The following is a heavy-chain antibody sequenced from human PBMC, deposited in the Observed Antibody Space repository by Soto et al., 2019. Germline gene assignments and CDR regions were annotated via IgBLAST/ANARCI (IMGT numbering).Heavy chain of an antibody. D-gene: IGHD3-10*01. CDR3: ARDGPITMVRGVINYYGMDV. CDR1: GYTFTGYY. Sequence: SVKVSCKASGYTFTGYYMHWVRQAPGQGLEWMGGIIPIFGTANYAQKFQGRVTITADKSTSTAYMELSSLRSEDTAVYYCARDGPITMVRGVINYYGMDVWGQGTTVTVSS. V-gene: IGHV1-69*06. CDR2: IIPIFGTA. J-gene: IGHJ6*02.